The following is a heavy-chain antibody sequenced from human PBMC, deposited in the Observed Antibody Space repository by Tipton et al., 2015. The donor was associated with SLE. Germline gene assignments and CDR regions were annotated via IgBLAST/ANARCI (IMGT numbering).Heavy chain of an antibody. CDR1: GGSFSVCY. D-gene: IGHD6-25*01. V-gene: IGHV4-34*01. CDR3: ARHTPSGLYRY. J-gene: IGHJ4*02. Sequence: TLSLTCAVYGGSFSVCYWSWIRQSPGKGLEWIGEINHAGFTNYSPSLKSRVTISLDTSRNQFSLKLSSVTAADTAVYYCARHTPSGLYRYWGQGTLVTVSS. CDR2: INHAGFT.